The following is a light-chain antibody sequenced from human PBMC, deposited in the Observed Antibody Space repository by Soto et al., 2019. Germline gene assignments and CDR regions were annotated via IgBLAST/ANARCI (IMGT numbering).Light chain of an antibody. CDR3: GSEHGSGNNFVIL. CDR2: VGAGGIVG. V-gene: IGLV9-49*01. CDR1: SGYSDYK. J-gene: IGLJ2*01. Sequence: QLVLTQPPSASASLGASVTLTCTLSSGYSDYKVDWFQQRPGKGPRFVMRVGAGGIVGFKGDGIPDRFSVLGSDLNRYLTIKNIQEEDESDYHCGSEHGSGNNFVILFGGGTKLTVL.